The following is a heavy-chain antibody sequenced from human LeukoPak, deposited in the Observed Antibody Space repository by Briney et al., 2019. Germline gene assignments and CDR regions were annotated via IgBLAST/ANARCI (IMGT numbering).Heavy chain of an antibody. D-gene: IGHD3-16*01. CDR1: GFTFSSYE. CDR2: ISPSGSSI. J-gene: IGHJ4*02. V-gene: IGHV3-48*03. Sequence: TGGSLRLSCAAPGFTFSSYEMNWVRQAPGKGLEWVSYISPSGSSIYYADSVKGRFTISRDNAKNSLFLQMNSLRAEDTAVYYCASGGRISSWGQGTLVTVSS. CDR3: ASGGRISS.